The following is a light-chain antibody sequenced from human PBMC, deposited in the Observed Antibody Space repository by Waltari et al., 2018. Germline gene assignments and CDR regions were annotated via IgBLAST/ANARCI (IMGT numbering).Light chain of an antibody. CDR1: HSDFGGYNY. Sequence: QSALTQPRSVSGSPGQSVTISCTGTHSDFGGYNYVSWYQQHPGKAPQLMIYDVTKRPSGVPDRFSGSKSGNTASLTISGLQAEDEADYYCSSYTSSSSYVFGTGTKVTVL. J-gene: IGLJ1*01. CDR2: DVT. CDR3: SSYTSSSSYV. V-gene: IGLV2-11*01.